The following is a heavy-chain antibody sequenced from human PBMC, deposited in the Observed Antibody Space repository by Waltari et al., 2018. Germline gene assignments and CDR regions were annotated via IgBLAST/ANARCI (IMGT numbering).Heavy chain of an antibody. Sequence: QLQLQESGPGLVKPSATLSLTCTVSGGSISSSSYYWGWIRQPPGRGLEWIGSIYYSGSTYSNPSLNSRVTISVDTSKNQFSLKLSSLTAADTAVYYCARHVGVIGGVSGFNWFDPWGQGTLVTVSS. CDR1: GGSISSSSYY. J-gene: IGHJ5*02. V-gene: IGHV4-39*01. CDR2: IYYSGST. CDR3: ARHVGVIGGVSGFNWFDP. D-gene: IGHD3-22*01.